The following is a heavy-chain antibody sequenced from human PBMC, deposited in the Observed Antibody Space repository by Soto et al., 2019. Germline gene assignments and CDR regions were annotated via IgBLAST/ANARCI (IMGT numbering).Heavy chain of an antibody. Sequence: TLSLTCSVSGVSITSYYWSWIRQSAGGGLEWMGRINTDGLSTYSPSFKSRLTMSLDTSKNQVSLRLISVTAADTAVYFCARVPVAVAATEDYYGLDVWGQGTTVTVSS. CDR1: GVSITSYY. CDR2: INTDGLS. J-gene: IGHJ6*02. CDR3: ARVPVAVAATEDYYGLDV. D-gene: IGHD2-15*01. V-gene: IGHV4-4*07.